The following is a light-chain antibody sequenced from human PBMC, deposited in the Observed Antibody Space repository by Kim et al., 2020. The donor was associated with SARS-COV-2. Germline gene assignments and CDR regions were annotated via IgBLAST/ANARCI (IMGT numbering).Light chain of an antibody. Sequence: DIQMTQSPSTLSASVGDRVTITYRASQSISSWLAWYQQKPGKAPKLLIYKASSLESGVPSRFSGSGSGTEFTLTISSLQPDDFATYYCQQYNSYSRLTFGGGTKVDIK. CDR3: QQYNSYSRLT. J-gene: IGKJ4*01. CDR2: KAS. CDR1: QSISSW. V-gene: IGKV1-5*03.